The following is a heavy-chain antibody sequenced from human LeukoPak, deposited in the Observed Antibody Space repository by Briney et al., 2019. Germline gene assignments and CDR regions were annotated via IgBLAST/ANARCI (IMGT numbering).Heavy chain of an antibody. Sequence: GGSLRLSCAASGFTLSDHYVDWVRQAPGKGLEWVGRTRNKARSYTTEYAASADGRFTISRDDSKNLLNLQMNSLKAEDTAVYYCARTVTTNYAIDVWGQGTTVTVS. CDR1: GFTLSDHY. J-gene: IGHJ6*02. V-gene: IGHV3-72*01. D-gene: IGHD4-17*01. CDR2: TRNKARSYTT. CDR3: ARTVTTNYAIDV.